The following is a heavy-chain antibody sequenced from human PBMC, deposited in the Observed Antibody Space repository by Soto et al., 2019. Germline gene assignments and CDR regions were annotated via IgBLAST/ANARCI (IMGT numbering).Heavy chain of an antibody. CDR2: ISDNGDST. V-gene: IGHV3-23*01. J-gene: IGHJ4*02. Sequence: EVQLLESEGGLVQPGGSLRIACAASGFTFSNYAMIWVRQTPGKGLEWVSRISDNGDSTYYADSVKGHFTISRDNSKNTQYLQMNALRAEDTAIYYCAKFPGTLFGVSLSYWGQGTLVTVSS. CDR3: AKFPGTLFGVSLSY. D-gene: IGHD3-3*01. CDR1: GFTFSNYA.